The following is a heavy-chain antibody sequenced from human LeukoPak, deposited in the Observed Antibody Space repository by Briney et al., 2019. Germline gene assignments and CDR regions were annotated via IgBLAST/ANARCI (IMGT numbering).Heavy chain of an antibody. D-gene: IGHD4-17*01. CDR3: ARDFLVTTQIYYYYYGMDV. V-gene: IGHV3-30*04. Sequence: GGSLRLSCAASGFTFSSYAMHWVRQAPGKGLEWVAVILYDGSNKYYADSVKGRFTISRDNSKNTLYLQMNSLRAEDTAVYYCARDFLVTTQIYYYYYGMDVWGQGTTVTVSS. J-gene: IGHJ6*02. CDR2: ILYDGSNK. CDR1: GFTFSSYA.